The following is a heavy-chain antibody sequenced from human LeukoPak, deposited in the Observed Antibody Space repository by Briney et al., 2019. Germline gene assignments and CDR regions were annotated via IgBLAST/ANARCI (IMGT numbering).Heavy chain of an antibody. D-gene: IGHD1-26*01. CDR2: INEDGSTT. J-gene: IGHJ4*02. CDR3: VRDLGGRSGH. Sequence: GGSLRLSCAASGFTFSSNWMHWVRQAPGKGLVWVSRINEDGSTTNYAGSVRGRSTIFRDNAKNTLYLQMNSLRAEDTAVYYCVRDLGGRSGHWGQGTLVTVSS. V-gene: IGHV3-74*01. CDR1: GFTFSSNW.